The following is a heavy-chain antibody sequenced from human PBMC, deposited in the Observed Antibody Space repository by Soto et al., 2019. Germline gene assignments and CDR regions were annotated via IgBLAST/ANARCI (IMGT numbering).Heavy chain of an antibody. D-gene: IGHD3-3*02. Sequence: EVQLVESGGDSVQPGGSLRLSCAASGFTFSTYWMHWVRQAPGEGLVWVSRIKGDGSSTSSADSMEGRFTISRDNAKNTVYLHMNSLRADDTAGYYCESGAFHNYYLDDWGQGTLVTVSS. J-gene: IGHJ4*02. CDR1: GFTFSTYW. CDR3: ESGAFHNYYLDD. CDR2: IKGDGSST. V-gene: IGHV3-74*01.